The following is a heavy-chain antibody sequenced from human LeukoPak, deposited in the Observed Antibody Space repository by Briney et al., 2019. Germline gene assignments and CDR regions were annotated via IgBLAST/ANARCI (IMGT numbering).Heavy chain of an antibody. Sequence: SETLSLTCTVSGGSISSYYWSWIRQPAGKGLEWIGRIYTSGSTNYNPSLKSRVTISVDTSKNQFSLKLSSVTAADTAVYYCASVTTQQGSAAAAPYFDYWGQGTLVTVSS. D-gene: IGHD6-13*01. J-gene: IGHJ4*02. CDR2: IYTSGST. CDR1: GGSISSYY. V-gene: IGHV4-4*07. CDR3: ASVTTQQGSAAAAPYFDY.